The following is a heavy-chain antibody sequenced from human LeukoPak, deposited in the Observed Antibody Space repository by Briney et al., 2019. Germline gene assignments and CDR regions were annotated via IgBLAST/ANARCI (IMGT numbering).Heavy chain of an antibody. V-gene: IGHV3-48*03. CDR1: GFTFSSYE. Sequence: GGSLRLSYAASGFTFSSYEMNWVRQAPGKGLEWVSYISSSGSTIYYADSVKGRFTISRDNAKNSLYLQMNSLRAEDTALYYCARGYSSGWFSSIAYWGQGTLVTVSS. D-gene: IGHD6-19*01. CDR3: ARGYSSGWFSSIAY. CDR2: ISSSGSTI. J-gene: IGHJ4*02.